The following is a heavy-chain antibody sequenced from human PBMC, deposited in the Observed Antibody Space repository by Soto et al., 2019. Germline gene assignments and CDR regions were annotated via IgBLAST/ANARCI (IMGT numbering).Heavy chain of an antibody. CDR2: IHPAGQPI. CDR3: ARRGSS. Sequence: EVQLVESGGGLVQPGGSLRLSCVASGFTFSSSEMYWVRQAPGKGLDWVSYIHPAGQPIFYADSVKGRFTISRDNAKNSVYLQMNSLRAEDTAVYYCARRGSSWGQGTMVTDSS. CDR1: GFTFSSSE. V-gene: IGHV3-48*03. J-gene: IGHJ3*01. D-gene: IGHD2-2*01.